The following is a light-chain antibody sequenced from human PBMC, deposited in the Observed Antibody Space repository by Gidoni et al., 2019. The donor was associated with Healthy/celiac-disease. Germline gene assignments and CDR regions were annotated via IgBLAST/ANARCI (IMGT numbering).Light chain of an antibody. CDR1: QTISTY. Sequence: DIQMTQSPSSLSASVGDSVTITCRASQTISTYLNWYQQRPGEAPKLLVYAASSLQRGVPSRFSATESGTDFTLTINGLQPEDFATYYCQQSYSMPRTFGQGTKVEV. J-gene: IGKJ1*01. CDR3: QQSYSMPRT. V-gene: IGKV1-39*01. CDR2: AAS.